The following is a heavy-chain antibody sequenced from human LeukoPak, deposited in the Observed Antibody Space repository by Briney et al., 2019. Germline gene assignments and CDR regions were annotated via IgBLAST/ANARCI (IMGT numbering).Heavy chain of an antibody. Sequence: ASVKVSCKASGYTFSDYYMHWVRQAPGQGPEWMGWINPNSAGTKYAQKFQGRVTMTWDTSISTAYMELSRLTSDDTAVYYCARHSEYANNWFDPWGQGTLVTVSA. CDR2: INPNSAGT. D-gene: IGHD2-2*01. CDR3: ARHSEYANNWFDP. J-gene: IGHJ5*02. CDR1: GYTFSDYY. V-gene: IGHV1-2*02.